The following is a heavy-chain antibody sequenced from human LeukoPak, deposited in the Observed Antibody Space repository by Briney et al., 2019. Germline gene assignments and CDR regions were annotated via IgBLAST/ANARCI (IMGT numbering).Heavy chain of an antibody. CDR1: GGSISSSSYC. V-gene: IGHV4-39*01. Sequence: PSETLSLTCTVSGGSISSSSYCWGWIRQPPGKGLEWIGSVCYSGSTYYNPSLKSRVTISVDTSKNQFSLKLSSVTAADTAVYYCARQYSGDSRSPFFDYWGQGTLVTVSS. CDR3: ARQYSGDSRSPFFDY. D-gene: IGHD5-18*01. CDR2: VCYSGST. J-gene: IGHJ4*02.